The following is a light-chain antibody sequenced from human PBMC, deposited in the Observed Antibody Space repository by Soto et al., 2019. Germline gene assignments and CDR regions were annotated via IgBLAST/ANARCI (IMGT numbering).Light chain of an antibody. CDR2: DVS. J-gene: IGLJ1*01. Sequence: QSVLTQPASVSGSPGQSITISCTGTSSDVGAYEYVSWYQQHPGKAPKLLIYDVSNRPLGVSTRFSGSKSGNTASLTISGLQAEDEGDYYCTSYTTRRLYVFGSGTKVTVL. CDR1: SSDVGAYEY. CDR3: TSYTTRRLYV. V-gene: IGLV2-14*03.